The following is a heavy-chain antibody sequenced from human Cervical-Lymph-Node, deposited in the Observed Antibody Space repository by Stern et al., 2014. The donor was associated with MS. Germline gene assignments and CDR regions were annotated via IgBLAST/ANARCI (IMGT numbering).Heavy chain of an antibody. J-gene: IGHJ4*02. CDR2: TYYRSEWYH. CDR3: ARGVTNSDC. Sequence: QVQLVQSGPGLVKPSQTLSLTCAISGDTVSSNSAAWNWVRQSPSRGLEWLGRTYYRSEWYHDYAISVKSRITINPDTAKNQFSLQLNSVTPEDTAVYYCARGVTNSDCWGQGTLVTVSS. CDR1: GDTVSSNSAA. D-gene: IGHD5-18*01. V-gene: IGHV6-1*01.